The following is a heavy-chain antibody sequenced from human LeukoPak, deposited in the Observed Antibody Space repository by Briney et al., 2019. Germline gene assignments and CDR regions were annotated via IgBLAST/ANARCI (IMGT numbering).Heavy chain of an antibody. CDR2: INPNSGGT. V-gene: IGHV1-2*02. CDR1: GYTFTGYY. CDR3: ARSVGGDVPYFDY. Sequence: ASVKVSCKASGYTFTGYYMHWVRQAPGQGLEWMGWINPNSGGTNYAQKFQGRVTMTRDTSISTAYMELSRLRSDDTAVYYCARSVGGDVPYFDYWGRGTLVTVSS. D-gene: IGHD2-21*01. J-gene: IGHJ4*02.